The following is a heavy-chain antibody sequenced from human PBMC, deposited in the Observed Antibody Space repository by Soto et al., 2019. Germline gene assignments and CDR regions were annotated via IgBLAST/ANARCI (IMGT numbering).Heavy chain of an antibody. V-gene: IGHV1-58*02. J-gene: IGHJ3*02. Sequence: EASVKVSCKASGFTFTSSAMQWVRQARGQRLEWIGWIVVGSGNTNYAQKFQERVTITRDMSTSTAYMELSSLRSEDTAVYYCAALPDYYDSSGYYEPDAFDIWGQGTMVTVSS. D-gene: IGHD3-22*01. CDR1: GFTFTSSA. CDR3: AALPDYYDSSGYYEPDAFDI. CDR2: IVVGSGNT.